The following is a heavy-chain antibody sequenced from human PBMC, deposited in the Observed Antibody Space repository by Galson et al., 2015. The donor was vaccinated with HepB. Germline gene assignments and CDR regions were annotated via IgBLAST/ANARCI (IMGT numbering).Heavy chain of an antibody. CDR2: INGRGATR. D-gene: IGHD3-10*01. V-gene: IGHV3-23*01. CDR1: GFIFRHHA. J-gene: IGHJ5*02. Sequence: SLRLSCAGSGFIFRHHAMAWIRQAPGKGLEWVSGINGRGATRSYSDAVKGRFSLSRDNSKDTVFLQMDNLRAEDTAVYYCVKEGSWFRGDWFDPWGQGALVTVS. CDR3: VKEGSWFRGDWFDP.